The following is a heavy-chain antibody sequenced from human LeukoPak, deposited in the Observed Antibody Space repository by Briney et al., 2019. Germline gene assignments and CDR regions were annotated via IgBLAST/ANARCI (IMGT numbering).Heavy chain of an antibody. CDR3: ARGYCSGGSCYLKTGNWFDP. J-gene: IGHJ5*02. Sequence: GGSLRLSCAASGFTFSSYAMSWVRQAPGKGLVWVSRINSDGSSTSYADSVKGRFTISRDNAKNTLYLQMNSLRAEDTAVYYCARGYCSGGSCYLKTGNWFDPWGQGTLVTVSS. CDR1: GFTFSSYA. CDR2: INSDGSST. V-gene: IGHV3-74*01. D-gene: IGHD2-15*01.